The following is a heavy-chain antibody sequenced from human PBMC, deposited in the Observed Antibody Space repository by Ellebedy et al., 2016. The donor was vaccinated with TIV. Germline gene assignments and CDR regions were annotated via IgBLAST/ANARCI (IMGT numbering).Heavy chain of an antibody. V-gene: IGHV3-30*03. Sequence: GESLKISCVTSGFTFSHFGMHWVRQAPGKGLEWVGVISYAARKTYYTESVKGRFTISRDSSKNTVSLELSRLKGDDTAVYYCAREGQWEASVAANTLFYYGMDVWGPGTTVIVS. CDR2: ISYAARKT. CDR3: AREGQWEASVAANTLFYYGMDV. D-gene: IGHD6-19*01. J-gene: IGHJ6*02. CDR1: GFTFSHFG.